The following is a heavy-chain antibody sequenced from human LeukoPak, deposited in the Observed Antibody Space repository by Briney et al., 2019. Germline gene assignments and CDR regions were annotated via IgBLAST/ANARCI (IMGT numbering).Heavy chain of an antibody. CDR3: TTVRNYYDSSGYSYFQH. J-gene: IGHJ1*01. Sequence: GGSLRLSCAASGFTFSNAWMSWVRQAPGKGLEWVGRIKSKTDGGTTDYAAPVKGRFTISRDDSKNTLYLQMNSLKTEDTAVYYRTTVRNYYDSSGYSYFQHWGQGTLVTVSS. CDR1: GFTFSNAW. V-gene: IGHV3-15*01. D-gene: IGHD3-22*01. CDR2: IKSKTDGGTT.